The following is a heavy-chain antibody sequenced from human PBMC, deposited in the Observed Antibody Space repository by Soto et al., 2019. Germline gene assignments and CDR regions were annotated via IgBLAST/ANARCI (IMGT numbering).Heavy chain of an antibody. CDR3: AKGYSYGLSYYYYGMDV. D-gene: IGHD5-18*01. Sequence: QVQLVESGGGVVQPGRSLRLSCAASGFTFSSYGMHWVRQAPGKGLEWVAVISYDGSNKYYADSVKGRFTISRDNSKNTLHLQMNSLRAEDTAVYYCAKGYSYGLSYYYYGMDVWGQGTTVTVSS. CDR2: ISYDGSNK. V-gene: IGHV3-30*18. J-gene: IGHJ6*02. CDR1: GFTFSSYG.